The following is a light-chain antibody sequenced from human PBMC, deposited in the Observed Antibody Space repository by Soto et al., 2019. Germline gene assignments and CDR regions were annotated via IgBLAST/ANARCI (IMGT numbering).Light chain of an antibody. CDR1: SSNIGAGSD. CDR3: QSYDSSLSGSVV. V-gene: IGLV1-40*01. J-gene: IGLJ2*01. CDR2: GNS. Sequence: QSVLTQPPSVSGAPGQRVTISCTGSSSNIGAGSDVHWYQQLPGTAPKLLIYGNSNRPSGVPDRFSCSKSCTSASLAITGLQAEDEADDYCQSYDSSLSGSVVFGGGTKLTVL.